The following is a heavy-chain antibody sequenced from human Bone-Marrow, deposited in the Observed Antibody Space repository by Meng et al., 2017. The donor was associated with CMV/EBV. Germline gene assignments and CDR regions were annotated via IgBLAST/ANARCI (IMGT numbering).Heavy chain of an antibody. D-gene: IGHD4-11*01. Sequence: GESLKISCAASGFTFSSYSMNWVRQAPGKGLEWVSSISSSSSYIYYADSVKGRFTISRDNAKNSLYLQMNSLRAEDTAVYYCARNHLGSNYEGYWGQGTLVAASS. CDR1: GFTFSSYS. V-gene: IGHV3-21*01. CDR2: ISSSSSYI. CDR3: ARNHLGSNYEGY. J-gene: IGHJ4*02.